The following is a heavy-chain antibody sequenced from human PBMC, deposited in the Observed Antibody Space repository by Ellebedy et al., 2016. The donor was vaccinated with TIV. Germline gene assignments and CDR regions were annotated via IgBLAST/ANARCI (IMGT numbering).Heavy chain of an antibody. CDR2: INPNSGGT. CDR3: ARDEGRITIFGVVKGGMDV. D-gene: IGHD3-3*01. Sequence: AASVKVSCKASGYTFTGYYMHWVRQAPGQGLEWMGWINPNSGGTNYAQKFQGWVTMTRDTSISPAYMELSRLRSDDTAVYYCARDEGRITIFGVVKGGMDVWGQGTTVTVSS. V-gene: IGHV1-2*04. J-gene: IGHJ6*02. CDR1: GYTFTGYY.